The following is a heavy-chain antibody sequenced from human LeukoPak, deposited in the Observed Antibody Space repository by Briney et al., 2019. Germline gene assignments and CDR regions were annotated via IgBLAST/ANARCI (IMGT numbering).Heavy chain of an antibody. CDR3: AREVVVAATYDY. V-gene: IGHV4-38-2*02. CDR2: IYTSGST. CDR1: GYSISSGYY. J-gene: IGHJ4*02. Sequence: SETLSLTCTVSGYSISSGYYWGWIRQPPGKGLEWIGRIYTSGSTNYNPSLKSRVTMSVDTSKNQVSLKLSSVTAADTAVYYCAREVVVAATYDYWGQGTLVTVSS. D-gene: IGHD2-15*01.